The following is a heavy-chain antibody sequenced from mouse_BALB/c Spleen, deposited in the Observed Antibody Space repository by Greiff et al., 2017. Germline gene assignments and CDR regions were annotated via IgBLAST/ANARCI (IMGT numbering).Heavy chain of an antibody. CDR2: ISSGCST. V-gene: IGHV5-6-5*01. CDR3: ARDGVRRRDNAMDY. CDR1: GFTFSSYA. Sequence: EVQRVESGGGLVKPGGSLKLSCAASGFTFSSYAMSWVRQTPEKRLEWVASISSGCSTYYPDGVQDRFTISRDNDRKILYLQMSSLRSEDTAMYYCARDGVRRRDNAMDYRGRGTSVTVSS. J-gene: IGHJ4*01. D-gene: IGHD2-14*01.